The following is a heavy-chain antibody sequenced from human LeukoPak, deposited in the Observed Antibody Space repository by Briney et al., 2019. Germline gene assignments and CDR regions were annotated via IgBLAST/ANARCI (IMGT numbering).Heavy chain of an antibody. CDR3: ANHFDETGFDH. CDR1: GFTFSNYG. CDR2: ISHDGTKE. Sequence: GGSLRLSCATSGFTFSNYGMHWVRQAPGKGLEWVAVISHDGTKEYYADSVKGRFTISRDNSKNTLFLQINGLRGEDTAVHYCANHFDETGFDHWGQGTLVTVSS. V-gene: IGHV3-30*18. J-gene: IGHJ4*02.